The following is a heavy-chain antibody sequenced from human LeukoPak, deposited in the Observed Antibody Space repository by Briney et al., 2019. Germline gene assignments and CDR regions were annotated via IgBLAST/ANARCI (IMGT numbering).Heavy chain of an antibody. CDR2: ISSTGGTS. D-gene: IGHD3-10*01. CDR3: ARVMSGSGSKYFDY. Sequence: GGSLRLSCAAPGFTFSSFPMHWVRQVPGKGLEYVSAISSTGGTSYYADSVKDRFTISRDNSKNTLYLQMGSLRAEDMAVYYCARVMSGSGSKYFDYWGQGTLVTVSS. CDR1: GFTFSSFP. J-gene: IGHJ4*02. V-gene: IGHV3-64*02.